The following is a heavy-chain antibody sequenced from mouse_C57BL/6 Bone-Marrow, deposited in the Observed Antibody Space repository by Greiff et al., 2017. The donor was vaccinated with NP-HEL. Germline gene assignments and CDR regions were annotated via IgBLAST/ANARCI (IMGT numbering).Heavy chain of an antibody. CDR2: INPSTGGT. V-gene: IGHV1-42*01. J-gene: IGHJ3*01. CDR1: GYSFTGYY. D-gene: IGHD1-1*01. CDR3: ARSYYYGSSAWFAY. Sequence: VQLQQSGPELVKPGASVKISCKASGYSFTGYYMNWVKQSPEKSLEWIGEINPSTGGTTYNQKFKATTTLTVDKSSSTAYMQLKSLTSEDSAVYYCARSYYYGSSAWFAYWGQVTLVTVSA.